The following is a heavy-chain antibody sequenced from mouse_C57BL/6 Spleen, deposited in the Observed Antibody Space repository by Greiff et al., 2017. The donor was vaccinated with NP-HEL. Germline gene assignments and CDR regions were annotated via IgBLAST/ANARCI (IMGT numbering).Heavy chain of an antibody. CDR2: IDPSDSYT. CDR3: ARWLLRFAY. Sequence: QVQLQQPGAELVMPGASVKLSCKASGYTFTSYWMHWVKQRPGQGLEWIGEIDPSDSYTNYNEKFKGKSTLTVDKSSSTAYMQLSSLTSEDSAVYYSARWLLRFAYWGQGTLLTVSS. J-gene: IGHJ2*01. CDR1: GYTFTSYW. V-gene: IGHV1-69*01. D-gene: IGHD2-3*01.